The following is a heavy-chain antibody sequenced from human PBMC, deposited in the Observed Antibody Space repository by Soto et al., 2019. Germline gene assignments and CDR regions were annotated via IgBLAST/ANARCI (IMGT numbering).Heavy chain of an antibody. V-gene: IGHV3-33*05. CDR3: ARWGTTGGLDF. Sequence: QVQLVESGGGVVQPGTSLRLSCVGSGFTFRSYVIHWVRQAPGKGLEWVALTSYDGSNNFYGDSVKGRFTIYRHNSRNTVEMQMDSLRFEDTSLYYCARWGTTGGLDFWGQGTLVSVSS. CDR2: TSYDGSNN. CDR1: GFTFRSYV. J-gene: IGHJ4*02. D-gene: IGHD3-16*01.